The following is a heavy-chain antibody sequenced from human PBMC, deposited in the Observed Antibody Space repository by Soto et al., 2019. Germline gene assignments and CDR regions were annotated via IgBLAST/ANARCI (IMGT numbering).Heavy chain of an antibody. CDR1: GGSINGYY. Sequence: QVQLQESGPGLVKPSETLSLTCTVSGGSINGYYWTWLRQSPTNGLEWIGYFHFSGSTKYNPSLVSRLTISADTSKNQISLTLSSVTAADTAVYYCARASGYSYGYDDFFDNWGQGTLANVSS. J-gene: IGHJ4*01. D-gene: IGHD5-18*01. CDR3: ARASGYSYGYDDFFDN. V-gene: IGHV4-59*01. CDR2: FHFSGST.